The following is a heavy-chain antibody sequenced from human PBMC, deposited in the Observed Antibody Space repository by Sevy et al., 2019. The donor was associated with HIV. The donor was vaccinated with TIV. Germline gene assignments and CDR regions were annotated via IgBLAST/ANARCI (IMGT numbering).Heavy chain of an antibody. J-gene: IGHJ3*02. CDR1: GFTVSSNY. Sequence: GGSLRLSCAASGFTVSSNYMSWVRQAPGKGLEWVSVIYSGGSTYYADSVKGRFTISRDNSKNTLYLKMNSLRAEDTAVYYCARVYSYGKNDAFDIWGQGTMVTVSS. D-gene: IGHD5-18*01. CDR2: IYSGGST. CDR3: ARVYSYGKNDAFDI. V-gene: IGHV3-53*01.